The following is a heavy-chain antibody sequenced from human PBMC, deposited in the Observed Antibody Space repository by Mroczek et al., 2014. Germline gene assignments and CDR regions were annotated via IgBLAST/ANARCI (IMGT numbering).Heavy chain of an antibody. CDR3: ARGRSNDYVWGSYRYTPFDY. D-gene: IGHD3-16*02. CDR1: GGSFSGYY. CDR2: INHSGST. Sequence: QVQLQQWGAGLLKPSETLSLTCAVYGGSFSGYYWSWIRQPPGKGLEWIGEINHSGSTNYNPSLKSRVTISVDTSKNQFSLKLSSVTAADTAVYYCARGRSNDYVWGSYRYTPFDYWGQGTLVTVSS. V-gene: IGHV4-34*01. J-gene: IGHJ4*02.